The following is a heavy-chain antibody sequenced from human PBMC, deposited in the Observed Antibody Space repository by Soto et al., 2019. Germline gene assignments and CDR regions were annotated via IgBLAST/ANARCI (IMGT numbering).Heavy chain of an antibody. J-gene: IGHJ4*02. CDR3: ASSISITIFGVHPGALLR. CDR1: GGSISSYY. V-gene: IGHV4-59*08. CDR2: IYYSGST. Sequence: SETLSLTCTVSGGSISSYYWSWIRQPPGKGLEWIGYIYYSGSTNYNPSLKSRVTISVDTSKSQFSLKLSSVTAADTAVYYCASSISITIFGVHPGALLRWGQGTLVTVSS. D-gene: IGHD3-3*01.